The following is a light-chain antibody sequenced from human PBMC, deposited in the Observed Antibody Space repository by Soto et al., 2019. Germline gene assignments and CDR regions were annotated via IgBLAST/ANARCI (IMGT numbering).Light chain of an antibody. J-gene: IGLJ1*01. CDR1: RSNIGAGYD. CDR2: GNT. Sequence: QSVVTQPPSVSGAPGQRVTLSCTGSRSNIGAGYDVHWYQQLPGTAPKVLIYGNTNRPSGVPDRFSGSKSGASASLAITGLQAEDEAEYYCQSYDTNLRGYVFGTGTKLTVL. V-gene: IGLV1-40*03. CDR3: QSYDTNLRGYV.